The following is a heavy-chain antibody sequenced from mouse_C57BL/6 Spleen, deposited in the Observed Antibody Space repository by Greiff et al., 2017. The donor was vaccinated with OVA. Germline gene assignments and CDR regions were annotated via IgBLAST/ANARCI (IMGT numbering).Heavy chain of an antibody. CDR2: ISSGSSTI. CDR3: ARPLYYGSSYGVY. V-gene: IGHV5-17*01. D-gene: IGHD1-1*01. Sequence: EVQGVESGGGLVKPGGSLKLSCAASGFTFSDYGMHWVRQAPEKGLEWVAYISSGSSTIYYADTVKGRFTISRDNAKNTLFLQMTSLRSEDTAMYYCARPLYYGSSYGVYWGQGTTLTVSS. CDR1: GFTFSDYG. J-gene: IGHJ2*01.